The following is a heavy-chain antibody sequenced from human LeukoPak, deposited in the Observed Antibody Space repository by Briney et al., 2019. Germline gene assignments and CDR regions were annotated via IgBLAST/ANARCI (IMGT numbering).Heavy chain of an antibody. J-gene: IGHJ4*02. CDR2: ISSSSSYI. Sequence: GSLRLSCAASGFTFSSYSMNWVRQAPGKGLEWVSSISSSSSYIYYADSVKGRFTISRDNAKNSLYLQMNSLRAEDTAVYYCARGGSTWPFDYWGQGTLVTVSS. CDR3: ARGGSTWPFDY. V-gene: IGHV3-21*01. D-gene: IGHD5/OR15-5a*01. CDR1: GFTFSSYS.